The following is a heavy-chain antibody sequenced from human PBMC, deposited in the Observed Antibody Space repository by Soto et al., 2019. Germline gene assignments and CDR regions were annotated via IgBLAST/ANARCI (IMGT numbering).Heavy chain of an antibody. CDR2: IIPILGIA. V-gene: IGHV1-69*08. CDR3: ARDGDYYDSSGSSGMDV. D-gene: IGHD3-22*01. Sequence: QVQLVQSGAEVKKPGSSVKVSCKASGGTFSSYTISWVRQAPGQGLAWMGRIIPILGIANYAQKFQGRVTSTADKSTSIAYMELSRLRSEDTAVYYCARDGDYYDSSGSSGMDVWGQGTTVTVSS. CDR1: GGTFSSYT. J-gene: IGHJ6*02.